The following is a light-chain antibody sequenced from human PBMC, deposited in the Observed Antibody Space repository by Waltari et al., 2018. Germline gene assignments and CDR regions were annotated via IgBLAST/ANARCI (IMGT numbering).Light chain of an antibody. CDR1: ALPKQY. J-gene: IGLJ3*02. Sequence: SYELTQPPSVSVSPGQTARITCSGDALPKQYADWYQQKPGQAPVLVIYKDSERPSGIPERFSGSSSGTTVTLTISGVKAEDEADYYCQSADSSGTYHWVFGGGTKLTVL. CDR2: KDS. V-gene: IGLV3-25*03. CDR3: QSADSSGTYHWV.